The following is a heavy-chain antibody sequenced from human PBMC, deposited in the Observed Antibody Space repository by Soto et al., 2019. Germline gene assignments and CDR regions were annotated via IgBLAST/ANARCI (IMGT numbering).Heavy chain of an antibody. CDR1: GGTFSSYA. CDR2: IIPIFGTA. V-gene: IGHV1-69*13. J-gene: IGHJ6*02. D-gene: IGHD5-12*01. CDR3: ASSVAKYYYYGMDV. Sequence: SVKVSCKASGGTFSSYAISWGRQAPGQGLEWMGGIIPIFGTANYAQKFQGRVTITADESTSTAYMELGSLRSEDTAVYYCASSVAKYYYYGMDVWGQGTTVTVSS.